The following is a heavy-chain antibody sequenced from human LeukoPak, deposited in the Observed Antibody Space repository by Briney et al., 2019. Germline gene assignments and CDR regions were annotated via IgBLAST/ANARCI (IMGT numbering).Heavy chain of an antibody. J-gene: IGHJ4*02. D-gene: IGHD4/OR15-4a*01. Sequence: GGSLRLSCAASGLTVSNSFLGWVRQAPGKGLEWLALMYSGGNKYLADSVKGRFTISRDNSKNTISLQMNNLRVEDTAIYFCARALHDYGDEHYFDFWGQGILVTVSS. CDR3: ARALHDYGDEHYFDF. CDR1: GLTVSNSF. CDR2: MYSGGNK. V-gene: IGHV3-53*01.